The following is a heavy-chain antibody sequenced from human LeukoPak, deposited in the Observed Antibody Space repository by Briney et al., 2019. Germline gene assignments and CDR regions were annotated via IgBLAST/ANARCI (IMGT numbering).Heavy chain of an antibody. D-gene: IGHD3-3*01. CDR2: ISGSGGST. J-gene: IGHJ6*04. V-gene: IGHV3-23*01. CDR3: AKDLATIFGVVTNRGDV. CDR1: GFTFSSYA. Sequence: PGGSLRLSCAASGFTFSSYAMSWVRQAPGKGLEWVSAISGSGGSTYYADSVKGRFTISRDNSKNTLYLQMNSLRAEDTAVYYCAKDLATIFGVVTNRGDVWGKGTTVTVSS.